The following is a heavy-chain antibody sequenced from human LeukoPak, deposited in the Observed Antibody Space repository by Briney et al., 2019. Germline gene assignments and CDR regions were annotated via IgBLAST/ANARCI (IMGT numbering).Heavy chain of an antibody. CDR3: TTQYVDTAMVGFDY. CDR1: GFTFRNAW. V-gene: IGHV3-15*07. J-gene: IGHJ4*02. Sequence: GGSLRLSCAASGFTFRNAWMNWVRQAPGKGLEWVGRIKSKTDGGTTDYAAPVKGRFTISRDDSKNTLYLQMNSLKTEDTAVYYCTTQYVDTAMVGFDYWGQGTLVTVSS. CDR2: IKSKTDGGTT. D-gene: IGHD5-18*01.